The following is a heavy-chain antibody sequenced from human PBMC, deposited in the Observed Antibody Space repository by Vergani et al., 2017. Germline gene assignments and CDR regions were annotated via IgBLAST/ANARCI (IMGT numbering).Heavy chain of an antibody. V-gene: IGHV4-59*01. J-gene: IGHJ4*02. D-gene: IGHD2-15*01. CDR3: ARYPGCSGGSCYSADY. Sequence: QVQLQESGPGLVKPSETLSLTCTVSGVSIIRYSWSWLRQPPGQGLECLGYISYSGSRSTNYNPSLKSRVTISMDTSQNQFSLELYSVTAADTAVYYCARYPGCSGGSCYSADYWGQGILVTVSS. CDR2: ISYSGSRST. CDR1: GVSIIRYS.